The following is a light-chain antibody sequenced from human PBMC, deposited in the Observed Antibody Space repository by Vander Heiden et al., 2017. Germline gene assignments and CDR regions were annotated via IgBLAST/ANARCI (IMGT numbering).Light chain of an antibody. CDR1: GSDVGSYTD. CDR3: CSYAGSYTWV. Sequence: GTGSDVGSYTDVSWYQQHPGKPPKLIIYDVNKRPAGVPDRLSGSKSGNTASLTFSGLQPDDESDYYCCSYAGSYTWVFGGGTILTVL. J-gene: IGLJ3*02. V-gene: IGLV2-11*03. CDR2: DVN.